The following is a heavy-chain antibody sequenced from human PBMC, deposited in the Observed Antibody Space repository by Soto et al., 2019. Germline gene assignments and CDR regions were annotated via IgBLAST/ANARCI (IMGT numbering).Heavy chain of an antibody. CDR2: INQDGSER. J-gene: IGHJ4*02. CDR3: ARGSVHFYDNSFDY. V-gene: IGHV3-7*03. CDR1: GFSLIPYW. Sequence: PGGSLRLSCGASGFSLIPYWMSWVRQAPGKGLEWVANINQDGSERNYVDPVRGRFTISRDNAQNSVFLQMNSLRAEDMAVYFCARGSVHFYDNSFDYWGQGTPVTVSS. D-gene: IGHD3-22*01.